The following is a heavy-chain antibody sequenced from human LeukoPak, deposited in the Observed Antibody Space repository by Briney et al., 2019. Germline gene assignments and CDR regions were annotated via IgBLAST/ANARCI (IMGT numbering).Heavy chain of an antibody. J-gene: IGHJ5*02. V-gene: IGHV4-31*03. CDR1: CGFISCGVYY. D-gene: IGHD3-10*01. Sequence: PSETLSLTCTVSCGFISCGVYYWSRIPRHPGEGLEWIGYIYYSGSTYYTPSLKSRVTISVDTSKNQFSLQLSPVTAADTAVYYFAGSVQKLAGLFDPWSEGTLVTVP. CDR3: AGSVQKLAGLFDP. CDR2: IYYSGST.